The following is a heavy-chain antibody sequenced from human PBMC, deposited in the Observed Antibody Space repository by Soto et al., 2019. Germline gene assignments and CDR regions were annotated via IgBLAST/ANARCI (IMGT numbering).Heavy chain of an antibody. V-gene: IGHV1-8*01. D-gene: IGHD2-15*01. CDR2: TNPNSGNT. CDR3: ASARRGYCSGGSCYSSYDY. J-gene: IGHJ4*02. CDR1: GYTFTSYD. Sequence: ASVKVSCKASGYTFTSYDINWVRQATGQGLEWMGWTNPNSGNTGYAQKFQGRVTMTRNTSVSTAYMELSSLRSEDTAVYYCASARRGYCSGGSCYSSYDYWGQGTLVTVSS.